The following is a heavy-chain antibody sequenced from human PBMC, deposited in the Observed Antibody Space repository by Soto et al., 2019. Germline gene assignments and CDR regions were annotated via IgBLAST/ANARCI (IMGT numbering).Heavy chain of an antibody. D-gene: IGHD6-6*01. J-gene: IGHJ5*02. CDR3: ARGRSSPNFDP. CDR2: IIPIFGTA. CDR1: GGTFNNYV. V-gene: IGHV1-69*01. Sequence: QVQLVQSGAEVKKPGSSMKVSCKTSGGTFNNYVISWVRQAPGQGLEWMGGIIPIFGTANYAQKFQGRVTITADESTSTAYMELSSLRSDDTAVYYCARGRSSPNFDPWGQGTLVTVSS.